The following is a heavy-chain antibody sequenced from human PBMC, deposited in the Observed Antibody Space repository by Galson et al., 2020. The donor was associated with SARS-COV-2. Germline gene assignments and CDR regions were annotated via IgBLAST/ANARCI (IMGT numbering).Heavy chain of an antibody. CDR3: ARDPTAIAAADYYYYYGMDV. CDR1: GYTFTSYY. D-gene: IGHD6-13*01. Sequence: GESLKISCKASGYTFTSYYMHWVRQAPGQGLEWMGIINPSGGSTSYAQKFQGRVTMTRDTSTSTVYMELSSLRSEDTAVYYWARDPTAIAAADYYYYYGMDVWGQGTTVTVSS. V-gene: IGHV1-46*01. J-gene: IGHJ6*02. CDR2: INPSGGST.